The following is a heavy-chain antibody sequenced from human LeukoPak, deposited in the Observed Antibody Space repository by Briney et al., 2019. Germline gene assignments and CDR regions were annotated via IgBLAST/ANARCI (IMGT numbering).Heavy chain of an antibody. CDR1: GGSISSGGYY. D-gene: IGHD1-26*01. CDR2: IYYSGST. CDR3: ARSGSTAHDY. J-gene: IGHJ4*02. Sequence: SETLSLTCTVSGGSISSGGYYWSWIRQPPGKGLEWIGYIYYSGSTNYNPSLKSRVTISVDTSKNQFSLKLSSVTAADTAVYYCARSGSTAHDYWGQGTLVTVSS. V-gene: IGHV4-61*08.